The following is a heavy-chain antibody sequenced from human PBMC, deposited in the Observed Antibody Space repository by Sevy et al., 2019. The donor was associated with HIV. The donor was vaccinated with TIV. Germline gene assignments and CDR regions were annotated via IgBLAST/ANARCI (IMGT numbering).Heavy chain of an antibody. J-gene: IGHJ4*02. D-gene: IGHD6-13*01. V-gene: IGHV3-9*01. CDR3: AKGAAAATYYFDY. Sequence: GGSLRLSCAASGLTFDDYAMHWVRQAPGKGLEWVSGISWNSGSIGYADSVMGRFTISRDNAKNSLYLQMNSLRAEDTALYYCAKGAAAATYYFDYWGQGTLVTVSS. CDR2: ISWNSGSI. CDR1: GLTFDDYA.